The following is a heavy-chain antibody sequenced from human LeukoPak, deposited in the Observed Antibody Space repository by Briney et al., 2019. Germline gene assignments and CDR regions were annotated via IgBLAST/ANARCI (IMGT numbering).Heavy chain of an antibody. V-gene: IGHV1-2*02. CDR1: GYTFTGYY. CDR3: ARGRYYYGSGSSFDY. Sequence: ASVKVSCKASGYTFTGYYMHWVRQAPGQGLEWMGWINPNSGGTNYSQKFQGRVTMTRDTSISTAHMELSRLRSDDTAVYYCARGRYYYGSGSSFDYWGQGTLVTVSS. J-gene: IGHJ4*02. CDR2: INPNSGGT. D-gene: IGHD3-10*01.